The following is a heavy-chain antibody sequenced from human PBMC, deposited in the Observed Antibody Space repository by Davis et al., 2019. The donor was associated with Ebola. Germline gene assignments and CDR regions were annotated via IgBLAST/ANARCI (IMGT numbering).Heavy chain of an antibody. CDR1: GFTFSSYG. CDR2: IWYDGSNK. Sequence: GESLKISCAASGFTFSSYGMHWVRQAPGKGLEWVAVIWYDGSNKYYADSVKGRFTISRDNSKNTLYLQMNSLRAEDTAVYYCARVQEGCSSTSCPYYYYYYMDVWGKGTTVTVSS. CDR3: ARVQEGCSSTSCPYYYYYYMDV. D-gene: IGHD2-2*01. V-gene: IGHV3-33*01. J-gene: IGHJ6*03.